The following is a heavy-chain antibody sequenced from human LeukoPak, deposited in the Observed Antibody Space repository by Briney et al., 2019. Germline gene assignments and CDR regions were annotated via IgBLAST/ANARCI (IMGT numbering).Heavy chain of an antibody. D-gene: IGHD6-13*01. J-gene: IGHJ4*02. CDR1: GGTFSSYA. V-gene: IGHV1-69*13. CDR2: IIPIFGTS. Sequence: GASVKVSCKASGGTFSSYAISWVRQAPGQGLEWMGGIIPIFGTSICAQKFQGRVTVTADESTSTAYMELSSLTSEDTAVYYCARDNIRGGKGIAAAGGYYWGQGTLVTVSS. CDR3: ARDNIRGGKGIAAAGGYY.